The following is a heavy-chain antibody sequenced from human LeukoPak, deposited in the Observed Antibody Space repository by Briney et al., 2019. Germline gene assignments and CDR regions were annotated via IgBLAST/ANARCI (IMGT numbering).Heavy chain of an antibody. CDR3: ARDYHYYGSGSYHY. D-gene: IGHD3-10*01. CDR2: IKQDGSAK. Sequence: GGSLRLSCAASGFTFSSYWMSWVRQAPGKGLEWVANIKQDGSAKYYVDSVKGRFTIARDNAKNSLYLQMNSLRADDTAVYYCARDYHYYGSGSYHYWGQGTLVTVSS. J-gene: IGHJ4*02. CDR1: GFTFSSYW. V-gene: IGHV3-7*01.